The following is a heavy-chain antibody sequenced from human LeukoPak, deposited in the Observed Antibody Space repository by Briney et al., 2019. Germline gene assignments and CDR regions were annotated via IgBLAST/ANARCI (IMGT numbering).Heavy chain of an antibody. CDR2: INPNSGGT. CDR1: GYTFTGYY. CDR3: AREVSEYYDSSGYFAGEIDY. D-gene: IGHD3-22*01. Sequence: ASVKVSCKASGYTFTGYYMHWVRQAPGQGLEWMGWINPNSGGTNYAQKFQGRVTMTRDTSISTAYMELSRLRSDGTAVYYCAREVSEYYDSSGYFAGEIDYWGQGTLVTVSS. V-gene: IGHV1-2*02. J-gene: IGHJ4*02.